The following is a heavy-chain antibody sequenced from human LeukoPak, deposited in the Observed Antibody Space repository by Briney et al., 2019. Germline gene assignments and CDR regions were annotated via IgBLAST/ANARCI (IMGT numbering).Heavy chain of an antibody. V-gene: IGHV4-39*07. Sequence: SSETVSLTCSVSGDSISSGTYHWGWIRQPPGRGLEWIGSIYYSGSTFYNPSHKNRVTISVDTSQNQFSLKLTSVTAADTAVYYCARSYSSDWWWGQGTLVTVSS. CDR1: GDSISSGTYH. D-gene: IGHD6-19*01. J-gene: IGHJ4*02. CDR2: IYYSGST. CDR3: ARSYSSDWW.